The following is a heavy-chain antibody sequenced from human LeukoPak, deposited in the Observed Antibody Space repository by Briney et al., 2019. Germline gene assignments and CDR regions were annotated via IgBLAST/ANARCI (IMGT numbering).Heavy chain of an antibody. D-gene: IGHD4-17*01. J-gene: IGHJ4*02. Sequence: SETLSPTCTVSGGSISSYYWSWIRQPPGKGLEWIGYIYYSGSTNYNPSLKSRVTISVDTSKNQFSLKLSSVTAADTAVYYCAGATDYGDYLDYWGQGTLVTVSS. CDR1: GGSISSYY. V-gene: IGHV4-59*01. CDR2: IYYSGST. CDR3: AGATDYGDYLDY.